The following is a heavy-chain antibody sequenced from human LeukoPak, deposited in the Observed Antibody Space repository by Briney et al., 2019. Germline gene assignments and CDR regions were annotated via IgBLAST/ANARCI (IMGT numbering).Heavy chain of an antibody. D-gene: IGHD1-26*01. J-gene: IGHJ4*02. Sequence: ASVKVSCKASGYTFTSYDIDWVRQATGQGLEGRGWMNPNSGNTGYAQNFQGRVTMTRNTSISTAYMELSSLRAEDTAVYYCARGPIVGATVANFDHWGQGTLVTVSS. CDR3: ARGPIVGATVANFDH. CDR1: GYTFTSYD. CDR2: MNPNSGNT. V-gene: IGHV1-8*01.